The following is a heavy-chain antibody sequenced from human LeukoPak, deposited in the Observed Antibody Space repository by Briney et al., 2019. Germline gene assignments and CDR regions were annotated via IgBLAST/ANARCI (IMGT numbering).Heavy chain of an antibody. CDR3: ARAVRARRYCSSTSCYRLWFDP. CDR1: GYTFTSYD. V-gene: IGHV1-8*03. D-gene: IGHD2-2*01. J-gene: IGHJ5*02. CDR2: MNPNSGNT. Sequence: ASVKVSCKASGYTFTSYDINWVRQATGQGLEWMGWMNPNSGNTGYAQKFQGRVTITRNTSISTAYMELSSLRSEDTAVYYCARAVRARRYCSSTSCYRLWFDPWGQGTLVTVSS.